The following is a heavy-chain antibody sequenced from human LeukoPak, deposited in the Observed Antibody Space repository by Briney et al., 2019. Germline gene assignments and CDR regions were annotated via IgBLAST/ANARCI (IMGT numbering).Heavy chain of an antibody. CDR2: IYYSGST. J-gene: IGHJ5*02. V-gene: IGHV4-59*01. CDR1: GGSISSYY. Sequence: SETLSLTCTVSGGSISSYYWSWIWQPPGKGLEWIGYIYYSGSTNYNPSLKSRVTISVDTSKNQFSLKLSSVTAADTAVYYCARSDFWSGYYHGYNWFDPWGQGTLVTVSS. D-gene: IGHD3-3*01. CDR3: ARSDFWSGYYHGYNWFDP.